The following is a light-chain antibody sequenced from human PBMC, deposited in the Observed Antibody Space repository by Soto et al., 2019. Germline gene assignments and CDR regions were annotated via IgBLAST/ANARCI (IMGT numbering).Light chain of an antibody. CDR3: QSYDSSLSGWV. Sequence: QSVLTQPPSVSGAPGQRVTISCTGSSSNIGAGHDVHWYQQLPGTAPKVLIYGNTNRPSGVPDRLSGSKSGTSASLVITGLQAEDEADYYCQSYDSSLSGWVFGGGTKLTVL. J-gene: IGLJ3*02. CDR2: GNT. CDR1: SSNIGAGHD. V-gene: IGLV1-40*01.